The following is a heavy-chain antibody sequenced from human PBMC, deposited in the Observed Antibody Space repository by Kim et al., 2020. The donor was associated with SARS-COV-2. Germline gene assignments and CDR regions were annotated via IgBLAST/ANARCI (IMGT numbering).Heavy chain of an antibody. CDR2: IKSKTDGGTT. J-gene: IGHJ4*02. V-gene: IGHV3-15*01. CDR3: TTEPTPPGYYDSSGYRYFDY. Sequence: GGSLRLSCAASGFTFSNAWMSWVRQAPGKGLEWVGRIKSKTDGGTTDYAAPVKGRFTISRDDSKNTLYLQMNSLKTEDTAVYYCTTEPTPPGYYDSSGYRYFDYWGQGNLVTVSS. D-gene: IGHD3-22*01. CDR1: GFTFSNAW.